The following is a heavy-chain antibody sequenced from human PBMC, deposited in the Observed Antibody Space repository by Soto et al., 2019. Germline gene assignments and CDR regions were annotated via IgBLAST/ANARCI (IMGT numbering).Heavy chain of an antibody. Sequence: MLSETLSLTCAVSGGSFSGHYWSWLRQSPGKGLEWIGEIDHSGSTNYKPSLKSRVTMSVDTSKNQFSLKVTSVTAADTAVYHCARGRVGSSNWYPYYYYGLDVWGQGTPVTVSS. J-gene: IGHJ6*02. V-gene: IGHV4-34*01. CDR1: GGSFSGHY. D-gene: IGHD6-13*01. CDR3: ARGRVGSSNWYPYYYYGLDV. CDR2: IDHSGST.